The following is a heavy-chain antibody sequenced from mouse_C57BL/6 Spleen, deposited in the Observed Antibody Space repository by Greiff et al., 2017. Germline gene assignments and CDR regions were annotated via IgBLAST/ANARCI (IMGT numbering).Heavy chain of an antibody. J-gene: IGHJ4*01. CDR1: GYAFSSSW. CDR2: IYPGDGDT. Sequence: QVQLQQSGPELVKPGASVKISCKASGYAFSSSWMNWVKQRPGKGLEWIGRIYPGDGDTNYNGKFKGKATLTADKSSSTAYMQLSSLTSEDSAVYFCARYDGYYLRAMDYWGQGTSVTVSS. V-gene: IGHV1-82*01. D-gene: IGHD2-3*01. CDR3: ARYDGYYLRAMDY.